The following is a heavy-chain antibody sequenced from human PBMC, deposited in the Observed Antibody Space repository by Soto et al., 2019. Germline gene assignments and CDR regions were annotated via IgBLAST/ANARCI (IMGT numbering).Heavy chain of an antibody. J-gene: IGHJ4*02. CDR1: GYTFTTYD. D-gene: IGHD3-16*01. CDR3: ARGRGGQFDY. Sequence: QVQLVQSGAEVKKPGASVKVSCKASGYTFTTYDINWVRQASGQGLEWMGWMKPDSGMTTYAQSFQGRVTMTRSTSISTAYMELSSLRSEDTAVYYCARGRGGQFDYWGQGTLVTVSS. V-gene: IGHV1-8*01. CDR2: MKPDSGMT.